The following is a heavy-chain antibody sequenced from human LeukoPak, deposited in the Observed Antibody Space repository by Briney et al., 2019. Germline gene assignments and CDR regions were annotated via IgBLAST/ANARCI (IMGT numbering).Heavy chain of an antibody. Sequence: GGSLRLSCAASGFTFRSYSMNWVPQAPGKRLECVSAISGSGGSTYYADSVKGRFTISRDNSKNTLYLQMNSLRAEDTVVYYCAKNSGWLTDWGQGTLVTVSS. CDR3: AKNSGWLTD. D-gene: IGHD6-19*01. CDR1: GFTFRSYS. CDR2: ISGSGGST. V-gene: IGHV3-23*01. J-gene: IGHJ4*02.